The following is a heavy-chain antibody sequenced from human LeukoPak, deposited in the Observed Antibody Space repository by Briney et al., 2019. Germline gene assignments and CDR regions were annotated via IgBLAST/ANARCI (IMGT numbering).Heavy chain of an antibody. Sequence: GASVTVSCKASGYTFTGYYMHWVRQAPGQGLEWMGWINPNSGGTNYAQKFQGRVTMTRDTSISTAYMELSRLRSDDTAVYYCARAEEWELHAFDIWGQGTMVTVSS. CDR3: ARAEEWELHAFDI. J-gene: IGHJ3*02. CDR1: GYTFTGYY. V-gene: IGHV1-2*02. CDR2: INPNSGGT. D-gene: IGHD1-26*01.